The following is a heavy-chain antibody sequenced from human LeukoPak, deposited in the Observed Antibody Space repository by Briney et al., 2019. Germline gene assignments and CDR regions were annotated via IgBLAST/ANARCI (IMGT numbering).Heavy chain of an antibody. Sequence: PGGSLRLSCAASGFTFSSYWMSWVRQAPGKGLEWVANIKEDGSEKYYVDSMKGRFTISRDNAKSSLYLQMNSLRPDGTAVYFCARNYGDNDAFDFWGQGTMVTVSS. CDR2: IKEDGSEK. J-gene: IGHJ3*01. V-gene: IGHV3-7*01. D-gene: IGHD4-17*01. CDR3: ARNYGDNDAFDF. CDR1: GFTFSSYW.